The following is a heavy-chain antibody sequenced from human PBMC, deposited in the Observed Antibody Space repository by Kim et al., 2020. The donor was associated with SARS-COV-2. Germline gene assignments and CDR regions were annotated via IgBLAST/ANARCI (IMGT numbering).Heavy chain of an antibody. CDR3: ARGGSREPRRWFDP. Sequence: AQKLQGRVTMTTDTSTRTAYMELRSLRSDDTAVYYCARGGSREPRRWFDPWGQGTLVTVSS. J-gene: IGHJ5*02. D-gene: IGHD6-13*01. V-gene: IGHV1-18*01.